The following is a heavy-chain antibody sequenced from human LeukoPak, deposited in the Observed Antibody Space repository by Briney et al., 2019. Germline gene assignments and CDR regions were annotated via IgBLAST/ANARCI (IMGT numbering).Heavy chain of an antibody. J-gene: IGHJ5*02. Sequence: PSETLSLTCAVYGGSFSGYYWSWIRQPPGKGLEWIGEINHSGSTNYNPSLKSRVTISVDTSKNQFSLKLSSVTAADTAVYYCARDIVLMVYAPPPSTYNWFDPWGQGTLVTVSS. CDR2: INHSGST. CDR3: ARDIVLMVYAPPPSTYNWFDP. V-gene: IGHV4-34*01. D-gene: IGHD2-8*01. CDR1: GGSFSGYY.